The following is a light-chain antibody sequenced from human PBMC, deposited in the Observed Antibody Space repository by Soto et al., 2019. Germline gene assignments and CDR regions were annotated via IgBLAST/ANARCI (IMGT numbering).Light chain of an antibody. CDR2: EAN. J-gene: IGLJ2*01. CDR1: SSDVGSYDL. CDR3: CSYAGSYTYVI. Sequence: QSALTQPASVSGSPGQSITISCTGTSSDVGSYDLVSWYQQRPGEAPKVMIYEANRRPSGVSNRFSGSKSGNTASLTISGLQADDEADYFCCSYAGSYTYVIFGGGT. V-gene: IGLV2-23*01.